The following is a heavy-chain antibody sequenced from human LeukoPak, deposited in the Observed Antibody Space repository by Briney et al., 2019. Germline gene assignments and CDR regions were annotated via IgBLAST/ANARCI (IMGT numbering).Heavy chain of an antibody. CDR3: AKDSSSGLRYFDWLLSNWYFDL. V-gene: IGHV3-21*01. D-gene: IGHD3-9*01. CDR1: GFTFSSYS. J-gene: IGHJ2*01. CDR2: ISSSSSYI. Sequence: GGSLRLSCAAPGFTFSSYSMNWVRQAPGKGLEWVSSISSSSSYIYYADSVKGRFTISRDNSKNTLYLQMNSLRAEDTAVYYCAKDSSSGLRYFDWLLSNWYFDLWGRGTLVTVSS.